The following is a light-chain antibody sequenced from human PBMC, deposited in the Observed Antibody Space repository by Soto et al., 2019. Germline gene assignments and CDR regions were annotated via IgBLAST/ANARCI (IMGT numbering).Light chain of an antibody. CDR1: QSVSGN. Sequence: EIVMTQSPDTLSVSPGERATLSCRASQSVSGNLAWYQQKPGQAPRLLTYDTSTRATGIPDRFSGSGSGTDFILTISSLEPEDFAVYYCQQRSNVITFGQGTRLEIK. CDR3: QQRSNVIT. V-gene: IGKV3-11*01. J-gene: IGKJ5*01. CDR2: DTS.